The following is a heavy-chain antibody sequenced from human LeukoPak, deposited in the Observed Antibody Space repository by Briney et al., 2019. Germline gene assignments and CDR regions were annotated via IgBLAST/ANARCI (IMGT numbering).Heavy chain of an antibody. D-gene: IGHD5-12*01. J-gene: IGHJ4*02. Sequence: GGSLRLSCAASGFTFSSYWMSWVRQAPGKGLEWVANIKQDGSEKYYVDSVKGRFTISRDNAKNSLYLQMNSLRAEDTAVYYCARSRGYSGYDYRYWGQGTLVTVSS. CDR1: GFTFSSYW. V-gene: IGHV3-7*01. CDR2: IKQDGSEK. CDR3: ARSRGYSGYDYRY.